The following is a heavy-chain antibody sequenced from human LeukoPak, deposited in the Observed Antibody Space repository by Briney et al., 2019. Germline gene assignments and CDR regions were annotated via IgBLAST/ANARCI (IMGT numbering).Heavy chain of an antibody. D-gene: IGHD1-26*01. Sequence: GGSLRLSCAASGFTFSYYWMHWVRQAPGKGLVWVSRINSDGGSSTYVDSVRGRFTISRDNAKNTLYLQMNSVRVGDTAVYFCARDLNSGSYSSDAFDIWGQGTMVTVSS. CDR2: INSDGGSS. CDR3: ARDLNSGSYSSDAFDI. J-gene: IGHJ3*02. CDR1: GFTFSYYW. V-gene: IGHV3-74*01.